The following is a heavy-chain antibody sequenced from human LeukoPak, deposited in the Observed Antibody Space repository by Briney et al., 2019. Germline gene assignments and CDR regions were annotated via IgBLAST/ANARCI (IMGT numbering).Heavy chain of an antibody. J-gene: IGHJ5*02. CDR2: IYTSGST. Sequence: PSQTLSLTCTVSGGSISSGSYYWSWIRQPAGKGLEWIGRIYTSGSTNYNPSLKSRVTISVDTSKNQFSLKLSSVTAADTAVYYCARDKYYDILTGYYYNWFDPWGQGTLVTVSS. CDR3: ARDKYYDILTGYYYNWFDP. D-gene: IGHD3-9*01. CDR1: GGSISSGSYY. V-gene: IGHV4-61*02.